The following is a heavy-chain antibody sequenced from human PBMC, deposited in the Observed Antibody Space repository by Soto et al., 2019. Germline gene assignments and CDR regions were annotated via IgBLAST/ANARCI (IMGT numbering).Heavy chain of an antibody. D-gene: IGHD3-10*01. CDR3: AKVLSKNYYYPFDF. CDR2: INGGSSVT. V-gene: IGHV3-23*01. Sequence: GGSLRLSCTASGFTFSDYAMAWVRQAPGKGLEWVSTINGGSSVTYYGDSVKGRFTISRDNAKKTLFLQLNRLSAEDTATYYCAKVLSKNYYYPFDFWGQGTQVTVSS. CDR1: GFTFSDYA. J-gene: IGHJ4*02.